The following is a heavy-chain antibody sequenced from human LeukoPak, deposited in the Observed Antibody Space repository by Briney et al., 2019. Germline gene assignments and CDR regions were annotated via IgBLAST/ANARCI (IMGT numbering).Heavy chain of an antibody. CDR1: GFTFSSYG. D-gene: IGHD2-2*01. V-gene: IGHV3-30*02. J-gene: IGHJ5*02. CDR2: IRYDGSNK. CDR3: AREHQDWFDP. Sequence: GGSLRLSCAASGFTFSSYGMHWVRQAPGKGLEWVAFIRYDGSNKYYADSVKGRFTISRDNSKNTLYLQMNSLRAEDTAVYYCAREHQDWFDPWGQGTLVTVSS.